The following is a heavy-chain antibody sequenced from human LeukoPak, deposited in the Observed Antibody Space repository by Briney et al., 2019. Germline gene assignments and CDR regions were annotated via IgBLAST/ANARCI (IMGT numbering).Heavy chain of an antibody. CDR3: ARDGSGSPGDY. D-gene: IGHD1-26*01. CDR2: ITSSSSYI. J-gene: IGHJ4*02. V-gene: IGHV3-21*01. Sequence: GGSLRLSCAASGFTFSSYSMNWLRQAPGKGLEWVSSITSSSSYIYYADSVKGRFTISRDNAKNSLYLQMNSLRAEDTALYYCARDGSGSPGDYWGQGTLVAVSS. CDR1: GFTFSSYS.